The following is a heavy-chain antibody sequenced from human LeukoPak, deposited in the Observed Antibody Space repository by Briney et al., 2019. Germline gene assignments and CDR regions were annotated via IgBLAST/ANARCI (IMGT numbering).Heavy chain of an antibody. CDR1: GYTFTGYY. Sequence: ASVKVSCKASGYTFTGYYMHWVRQAPGQGLEWMGWINPNSGGTNYAQKFQGRVTMTRHTSISTAYMELSRLRSDDTAVYYCARDYRDYDFYGWFDPWGQGTLVTVSS. V-gene: IGHV1-2*02. CDR2: INPNSGGT. CDR3: ARDYRDYDFYGWFDP. D-gene: IGHD3-3*01. J-gene: IGHJ5*02.